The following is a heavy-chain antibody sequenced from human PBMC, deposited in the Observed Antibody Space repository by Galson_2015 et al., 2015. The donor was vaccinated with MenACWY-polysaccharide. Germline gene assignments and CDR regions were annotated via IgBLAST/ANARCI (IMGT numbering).Heavy chain of an antibody. D-gene: IGHD1-26*01. CDR3: ARVNSGTFLGDAFDI. V-gene: IGHV3-74*01. CDR2: IKSDGSST. J-gene: IGHJ3*02. Sequence: SLRLSCAASGFTFSSYWMHWVRQVPGEGLVWVSRIKSDGSSTNYADSVKGRFTISRDNAKESLYLQMNSLRVEDTAVYYCARVNSGTFLGDAFDIWAKGQWSPSLQ. CDR1: GFTFSSYW.